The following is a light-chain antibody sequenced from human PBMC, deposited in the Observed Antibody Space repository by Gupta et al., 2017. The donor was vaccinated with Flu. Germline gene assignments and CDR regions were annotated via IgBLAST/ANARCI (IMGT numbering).Light chain of an antibody. J-gene: IGKJ5*01. CDR1: QTINNY. CDR2: DTS. CDR3: QQTYNIPMT. Sequence: DIEMTQSLSSLCACVGDRVTITCRASQTINNYLNWYQQKPGKAPKVLIYDTSSLQSGVPSRFSGSGSGTDFTLTISSLQPEDFATYYCQQTYNIPMTFGQGTRLEIK. V-gene: IGKV1-39*01.